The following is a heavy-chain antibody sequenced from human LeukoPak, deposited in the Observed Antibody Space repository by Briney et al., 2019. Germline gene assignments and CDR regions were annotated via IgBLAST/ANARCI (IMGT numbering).Heavy chain of an antibody. J-gene: IGHJ4*02. V-gene: IGHV1-2*02. D-gene: IGHD3-9*01. CDR3: ARNSYDILTGYPSGFDY. Sequence: GASVKVSCKASGYTFTGYYMHWVRQAPGQGLEWMGWINPNSGGTNYAQKFQGRVTMTRDTSISTAYMELRSLRSDDTAVYYCARNSYDILTGYPSGFDYWGQGTLVTVSS. CDR1: GYTFTGYY. CDR2: INPNSGGT.